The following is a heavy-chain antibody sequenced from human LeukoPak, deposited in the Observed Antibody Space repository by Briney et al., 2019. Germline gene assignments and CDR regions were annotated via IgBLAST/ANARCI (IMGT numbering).Heavy chain of an antibody. D-gene: IGHD3-3*01. Sequence: GGSLRLSCAASGFTFDDYAMHWVRQAPGKGLEWVSLISGDGGSTYYADSVKGRFTISRDNSKNSLYLQMNSLRAEDTALYYCARATIFGVVGYYYYMDVWGKGTTVTVSS. V-gene: IGHV3-43*02. CDR1: GFTFDDYA. J-gene: IGHJ6*03. CDR3: ARATIFGVVGYYYYMDV. CDR2: ISGDGGST.